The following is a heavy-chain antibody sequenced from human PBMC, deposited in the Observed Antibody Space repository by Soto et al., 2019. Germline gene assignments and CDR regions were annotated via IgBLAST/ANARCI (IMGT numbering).Heavy chain of an antibody. V-gene: IGHV3-21*01. CDR3: AREIRDGYSGSEYYYYYYGMDV. D-gene: IGHD1-26*01. Sequence: GRSLRLCCEASVYTWGSYSINWVRQAPGTMLEWVSSISSSSSYIYYAESVKGRFTISRDNAKNSLYLQMNSLRAEDTAVYYCAREIRDGYSGSEYYYYYYGMDVWGQGTTVTTS. J-gene: IGHJ6*02. CDR1: VYTWGSYS. CDR2: ISSSSSYI.